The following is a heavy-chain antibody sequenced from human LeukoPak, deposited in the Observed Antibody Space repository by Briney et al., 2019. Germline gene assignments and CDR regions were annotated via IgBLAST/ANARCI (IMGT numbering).Heavy chain of an antibody. CDR2: IRYDESND. Sequence: PGGSLRLSCAASGFTFSSYGMHWVRQAPGKGLEWVAFIRYDESNDYYADSVKGRFTISRDNSKNTMYLQMNSLRAGDTAVYYCAKSYGANYFDYWGQGTLVIVSS. D-gene: IGHD4-17*01. CDR3: AKSYGANYFDY. V-gene: IGHV3-30*02. J-gene: IGHJ4*02. CDR1: GFTFSSYG.